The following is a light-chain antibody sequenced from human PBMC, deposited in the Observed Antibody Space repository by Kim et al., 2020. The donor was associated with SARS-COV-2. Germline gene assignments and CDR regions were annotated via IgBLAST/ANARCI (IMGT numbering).Light chain of an antibody. Sequence: APGKAARITCGGNSIGGKSVHWYQQKPGQAPVLVIYYDSGRPSGIPERLTGSNSGNTATLTLSSVGAGDEADYDCQVWDSSSDHWVFGGGTKVTVL. CDR3: QVWDSSSDHWV. V-gene: IGLV3-21*04. J-gene: IGLJ3*02. CDR1: SIGGKS. CDR2: YDS.